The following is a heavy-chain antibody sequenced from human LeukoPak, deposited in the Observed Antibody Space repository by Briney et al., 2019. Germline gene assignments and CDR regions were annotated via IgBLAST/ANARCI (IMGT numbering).Heavy chain of an antibody. D-gene: IGHD1-14*01. CDR2: INADGSTA. V-gene: IGHV3-74*01. J-gene: IGHJ3*01. CDR1: GFTFGNSW. Sequence: GGSLRLSCAASGFTFGNSWAHWVRQAPGKGLVWVSLINADGSTATYADSVKGRFAISRDNARNTLSLQMNSLTIEDTAVYYCVVVVEPPDSDGFDVWGQGTMITVSS. CDR3: VVVVEPPDSDGFDV.